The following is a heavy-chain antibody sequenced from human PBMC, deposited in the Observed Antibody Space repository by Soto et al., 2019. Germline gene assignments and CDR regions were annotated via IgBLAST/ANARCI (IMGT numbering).Heavy chain of an antibody. D-gene: IGHD2-15*01. CDR1: GGSISSGNYY. CDR2: MSYSGTT. CDR3: ARYCSGGTCQYAFDI. J-gene: IGHJ3*02. Sequence: TLSLTCTVSGGSISSGNYYWSWIRQHPGKGLEWIAYMSYSGTTYYNPSLKTRVIISLDTSTNQLSLKLSSVTAADTAVYFCARYCSGGTCQYAFDIWGQGTMVTVSS. V-gene: IGHV4-31*03.